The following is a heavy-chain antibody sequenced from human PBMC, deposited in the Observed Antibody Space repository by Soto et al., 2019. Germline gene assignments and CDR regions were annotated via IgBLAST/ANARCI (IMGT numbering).Heavy chain of an antibody. CDR1: RFTFSSYA. CDR2: ISSSGGST. J-gene: IGHJ4*02. D-gene: IGHD6-13*01. CDR3: AKDTQASACTSDYFEY. Sequence: EVQLLESGGGLVQPGGSLRLSCAASRFTFSSYAMSWVRQAPGKGLEWVSSISSSGGSTYYEDSVKGRFTISRDNSKNTLYLQMNSRRAEDTAVYYCAKDTQASACTSDYFEYWGKGTVVTVSS. V-gene: IGHV3-23*01.